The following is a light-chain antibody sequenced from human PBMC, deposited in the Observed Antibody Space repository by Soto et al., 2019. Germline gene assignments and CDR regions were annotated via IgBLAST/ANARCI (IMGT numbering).Light chain of an antibody. CDR2: GAS. J-gene: IGKJ2*01. V-gene: IGKV3-15*01. CDR3: QQYHNWPPQYT. CDR1: QTVASH. Sequence: EIVMTQSPASLSVSPGEGATLSCRASQTVASHLAWYQQKPGQVPRLLIHGASTRATGVPARFSGSGSGTDFTLTISSLQSEDFAVYYCQQYHNWPPQYTFGQGTKLQIK.